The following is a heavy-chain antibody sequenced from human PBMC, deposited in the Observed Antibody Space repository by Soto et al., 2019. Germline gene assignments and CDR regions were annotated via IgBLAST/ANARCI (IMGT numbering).Heavy chain of an antibody. J-gene: IGHJ4*02. CDR1: GFTVSSNY. Sequence: PGGSLRLSCAASGFTVSSNYMSWVRQAPGKGLEWVSVIYSGGSTYYADSVKGRFTISRDNSKNTLYLQMNSLRAEDTAVYYCARVLHQPTIWFGELRFFDYWGQGTLVTVSS. CDR3: ARVLHQPTIWFGELRFFDY. V-gene: IGHV3-66*01. CDR2: IYSGGST. D-gene: IGHD3-10*01.